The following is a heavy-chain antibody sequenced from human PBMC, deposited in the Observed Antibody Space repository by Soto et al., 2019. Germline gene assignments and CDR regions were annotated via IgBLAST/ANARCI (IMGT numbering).Heavy chain of an antibody. CDR3: ARRTNYYGPGRCMDV. Sequence: EVQVVESGGGLVQPGGSLRLSCAASGFNVSNYEMNWVRQAPGKGLEWDSYISKSGNIIYYADSVKGRFTITRDNAKNSLYLHMNSLGGEDRAVYYCARRTNYYGPGRCMDVWGQGTTVTVSS. CDR2: ISKSGNII. J-gene: IGHJ6*02. CDR1: GFNVSNYE. D-gene: IGHD3-10*01. V-gene: IGHV3-48*03.